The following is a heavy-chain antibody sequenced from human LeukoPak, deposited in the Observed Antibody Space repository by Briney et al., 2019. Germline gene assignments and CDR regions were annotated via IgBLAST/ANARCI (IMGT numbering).Heavy chain of an antibody. CDR2: IYYSGST. CDR1: GGSISSYY. CDR3: ARRTQWELRNFDY. D-gene: IGHD1-26*01. V-gene: IGHV4-59*01. J-gene: IGHJ4*02. Sequence: SETLSLTCTVSGGSISSYYWSWIRQPPGKGLEWIGYIYYSGSTNYNPSLKSRVTISVDTSKNQFSLKLSSVTAADTAVYYCARRTQWELRNFDYWGQRTLVTVSS.